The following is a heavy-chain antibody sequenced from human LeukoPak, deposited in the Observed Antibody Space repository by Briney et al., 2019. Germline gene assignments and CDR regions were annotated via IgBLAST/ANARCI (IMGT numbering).Heavy chain of an antibody. CDR1: GFTFSGSA. Sequence: PRGSLRLSCAASGFTFSGSAMHWVRQASGKGLEWVGRIRSKANTYATAYGPSVKGRFTISRDDSENTAYLQMNGLKTEDTAVYYCTSPPNYGSGSYHFDYWGQGTLVTVSS. CDR3: TSPPNYGSGSYHFDY. V-gene: IGHV3-73*01. CDR2: IRSKANTYAT. D-gene: IGHD3-10*01. J-gene: IGHJ4*02.